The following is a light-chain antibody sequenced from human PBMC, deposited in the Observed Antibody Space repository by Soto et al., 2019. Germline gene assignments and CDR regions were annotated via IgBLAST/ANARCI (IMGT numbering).Light chain of an antibody. CDR2: TAS. CDR3: QQGDSFPIT. V-gene: IGKV1-12*01. Sequence: DIQMTQSPSSVSASVGDRVTITCRASQGVSTWLTWYQQKPGKAPNLLIYTASSLQSGVPSRFSGSGSGTDFTLTINGLQPEDFATYYCQQGDSFPITFGQGTRLEIK. CDR1: QGVSTW. J-gene: IGKJ5*01.